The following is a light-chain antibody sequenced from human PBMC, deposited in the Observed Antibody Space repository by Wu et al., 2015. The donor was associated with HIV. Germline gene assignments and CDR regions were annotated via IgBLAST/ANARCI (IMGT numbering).Light chain of an antibody. J-gene: IGKJ1*01. CDR3: QLYGSSPKWT. V-gene: IGKV3-20*01. CDR2: GAS. CDR1: QSISSNY. Sequence: EIVLTQSPGTLSLSPGERTTLSCKASQSISSNYLAWYQQKPGQSPRLLIFGASSRATGIPDRVSGSGSGTDFTLTISRLEPEDFAVYYCQLYGSSPKWTFGQGTKGGNQT.